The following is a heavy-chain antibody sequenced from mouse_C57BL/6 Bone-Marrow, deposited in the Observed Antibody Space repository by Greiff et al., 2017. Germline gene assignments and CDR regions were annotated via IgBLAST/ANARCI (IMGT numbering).Heavy chain of an antibody. CDR2: IYPRSGNT. D-gene: IGHD1-1*01. CDR3: ASVRTVVSAY. Sequence: VQLQQSGAELARPGASVKLSCKASGYTFTSYGISWVKQRTGQGLEWIGEIYPRSGNTYYNEKFKGKATLTADKSSSTAYMELRSLTSEDSAVYFDASVRTVVSAYWGQGTPLTVSS. J-gene: IGHJ2*01. CDR1: GYTFTSYG. V-gene: IGHV1-81*01.